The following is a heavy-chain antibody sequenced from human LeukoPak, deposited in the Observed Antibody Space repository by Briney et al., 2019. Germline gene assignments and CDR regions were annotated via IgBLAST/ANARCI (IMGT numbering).Heavy chain of an antibody. CDR2: IYYSGST. CDR3: ARGSAIAVAGTFWLDP. J-gene: IGHJ5*02. Sequence: PSETLSLTCTVSGASISSSSYYWGWIRQSPGKGLEWIGSIYYSGSTYFNPSLKSRVTISVDTSKNQVSLKLSSVTAADTAIYYCARGSAIAVAGTFWLDPWGQGSLVTVSS. D-gene: IGHD6-19*01. V-gene: IGHV4-39*07. CDR1: GASISSSSYY.